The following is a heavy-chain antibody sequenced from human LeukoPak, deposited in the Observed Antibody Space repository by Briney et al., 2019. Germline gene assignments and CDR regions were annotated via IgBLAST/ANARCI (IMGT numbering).Heavy chain of an antibody. D-gene: IGHD6-13*01. V-gene: IGHV1-24*01. CDR2: FDPEEGET. CDR3: ARDERTAAAGTEGYFDH. Sequence: ASVKVSCKVSGYTLTELSMHWVRQAPGKGLEWMGGFDPEEGETIYAQKFQDRVTLTTDTSTSTAYMELSSLRSDDTAVYYCARDERTAAAGTEGYFDHWGQGTLVTVSS. CDR1: GYTLTELS. J-gene: IGHJ4*02.